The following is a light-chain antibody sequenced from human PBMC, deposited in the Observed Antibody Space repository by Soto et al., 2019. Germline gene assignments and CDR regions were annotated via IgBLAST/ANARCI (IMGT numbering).Light chain of an antibody. V-gene: IGLV2-14*01. CDR3: SSYTSSSTLV. Sequence: QSALTQPASVSGSPGQSITISCTGTSRDVDGYIDVSWYQQHPGKAPKLMIYDVSNRPSGVSNRFSGSKSGNTASLTISGLQADDEADYYCSSYTSSSTLVFGGGTKLTVL. CDR2: DVS. CDR1: SRDVDGYID. J-gene: IGLJ2*01.